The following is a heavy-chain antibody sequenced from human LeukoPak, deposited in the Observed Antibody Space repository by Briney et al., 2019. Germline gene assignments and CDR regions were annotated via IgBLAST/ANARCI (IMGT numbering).Heavy chain of an antibody. Sequence: QSGRSLRLSCATSGFTFGDYAMSWFRQAPGKGLEWVGFIRSKMYGGAIECAASVKGRFTISRDDSKSIAYLQMNSLRTEDTGLYYCARDLLGGDPGNYYYYYMDVWGKGTTVTVPS. CDR2: IRSKMYGGAI. V-gene: IGHV3-49*03. CDR1: GFTFGDYA. CDR3: ARDLLGGDPGNYYYYYMDV. J-gene: IGHJ6*03. D-gene: IGHD4-17*01.